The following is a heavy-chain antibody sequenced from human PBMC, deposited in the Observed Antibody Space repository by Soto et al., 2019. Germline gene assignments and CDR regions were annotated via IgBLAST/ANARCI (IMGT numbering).Heavy chain of an antibody. CDR1: EFTFSSYA. CDR2: ISSSSSYI. V-gene: IGHV3-21*01. D-gene: IGHD5-12*01. CDR3: ARDMVAIGYYGMDV. J-gene: IGHJ6*02. Sequence: EVQLLESGGGLVQPGESLRLSCVVSEFTFSSYAMSWVRQAPGKGLEWVSSISSSSSYIYYADSVKGRFTISRDNAKNSLYLQMNSLRAEDTAVYYCARDMVAIGYYGMDVWGQGTTVTVSS.